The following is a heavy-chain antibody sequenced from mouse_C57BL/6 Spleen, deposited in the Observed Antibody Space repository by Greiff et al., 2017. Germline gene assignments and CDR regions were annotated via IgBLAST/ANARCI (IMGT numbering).Heavy chain of an antibody. J-gene: IGHJ3*01. D-gene: IGHD1-2*01. V-gene: IGHV1-50*01. CDR2: IDPSDSYT. Sequence: QVQLQQPGAELVKPGASVKLSCKASGYTFTSYWMQWVKQRPGQGLEWIGEIDPSDSYTNYNQKFKGKATLTVDTSSSTAYMQLSSLTSADSAVYYCARPLITTGGFAYWGQGTLVTVSA. CDR1: GYTFTSYW. CDR3: ARPLITTGGFAY.